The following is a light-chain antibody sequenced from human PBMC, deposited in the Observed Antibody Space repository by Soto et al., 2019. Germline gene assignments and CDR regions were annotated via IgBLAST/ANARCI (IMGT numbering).Light chain of an antibody. V-gene: IGKV1-5*01. Sequence: DIQMTQSPYTLSASVGDRVTITCRASQSISSWLAWYQQKPGKAPKLLIYDASSLESGVPSRFSGSGSGTEFTLTISSLQPDDFATYYCQQYNSYSQGTFGQGTKV. CDR2: DAS. CDR1: QSISSW. CDR3: QQYNSYSQGT. J-gene: IGKJ1*01.